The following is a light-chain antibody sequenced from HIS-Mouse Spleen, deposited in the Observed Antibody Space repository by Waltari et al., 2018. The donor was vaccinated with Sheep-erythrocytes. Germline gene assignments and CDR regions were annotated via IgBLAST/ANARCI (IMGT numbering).Light chain of an antibody. J-gene: IGLJ3*02. CDR3: SSYAGSNNWV. CDR2: EVS. CDR1: SSDVGGYNY. V-gene: IGLV2-8*01. Sequence: QSALTQPPSASGSPGQSVTISCTGTSSDVGGYNYVSWYQQHPAKAPQLMIYEVSKRPSGVPDRFSGSKSGNTASLTVSGLQAEDVADYYCSSYAGSNNWVFGGGTKLTVL.